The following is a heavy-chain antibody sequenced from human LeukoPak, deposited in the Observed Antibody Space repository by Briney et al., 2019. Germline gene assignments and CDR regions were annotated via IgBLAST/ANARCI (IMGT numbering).Heavy chain of an antibody. CDR1: GFTFSSYH. J-gene: IGHJ4*02. CDR2: ISSNSDYI. V-gene: IGHV3-21*01. CDR3: ARESGGPFEY. Sequence: GGSLRLSCAASGFTFSSYHINWVRQAPGKGLEWVSSISSNSDYIYYADSVKGRFTISRDNAKNSLYLQMNSLRAEDTAVYYCARESGGPFEYWGQGILVTVSS. D-gene: IGHD3-10*01.